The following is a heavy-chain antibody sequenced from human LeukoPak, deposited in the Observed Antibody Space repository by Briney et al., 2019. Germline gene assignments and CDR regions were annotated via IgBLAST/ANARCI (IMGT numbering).Heavy chain of an antibody. V-gene: IGHV3-11*04. Sequence: GGSLRLSCAASGFTFSDYYMSWIRQAPGKGLEWVSYISNSGNTIYYADSVKGRFTISRDNAKNSLYLQMNSLRAEDTAVYYCARYRFVVGATDSFDMWGQGTTVTVSS. CDR1: GFTFSDYY. J-gene: IGHJ3*02. CDR2: ISNSGNTI. D-gene: IGHD1-26*01. CDR3: ARYRFVVGATDSFDM.